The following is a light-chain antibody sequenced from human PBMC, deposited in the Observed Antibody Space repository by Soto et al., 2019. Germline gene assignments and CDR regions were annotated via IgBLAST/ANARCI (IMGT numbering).Light chain of an antibody. V-gene: IGLV2-8*01. Sequence: QSALTQPPSASGSPGQSVTISCTGTSSDVGGYNYVSWYQQHPGKAPKLMIYEVSKRPSGVPDRFSGPRSGNTASLTVSGLQADDEGDYYCSSYAGSNNYVVFGGGTKLTVL. J-gene: IGLJ2*01. CDR2: EVS. CDR1: SSDVGGYNY. CDR3: SSYAGSNNYVV.